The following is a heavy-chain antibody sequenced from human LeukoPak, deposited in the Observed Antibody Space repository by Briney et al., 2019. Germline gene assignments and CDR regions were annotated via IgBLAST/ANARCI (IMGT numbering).Heavy chain of an antibody. Sequence: GGSLRLSCAASGFSVSANYITWVRQAPGKGLEWVSGISWNSGSIGYADSVKGRFIISRDNAKNSLYLQMNSLRAEDTAVYYCAKEIWFGESISTFDYWGQGTLVTVSS. V-gene: IGHV3-9*01. D-gene: IGHD3-10*01. J-gene: IGHJ4*02. CDR3: AKEIWFGESISTFDY. CDR2: ISWNSGSI. CDR1: GFSVSANY.